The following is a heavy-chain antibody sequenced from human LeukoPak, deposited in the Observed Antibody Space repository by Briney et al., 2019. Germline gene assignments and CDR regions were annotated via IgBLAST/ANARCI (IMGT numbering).Heavy chain of an antibody. Sequence: GGSLRLSCAASGFTFSNYAMSWVRQAPGKGLEWVSAISGSGGSTYYAYSVKGRFTISRDNSKNTLYLQMNSLRGEDTAIYYCAKECISAAASYWGQGTLVTVSS. D-gene: IGHD6-13*01. CDR3: AKECISAAASY. V-gene: IGHV3-23*01. CDR2: ISGSGGST. CDR1: GFTFSNYA. J-gene: IGHJ4*02.